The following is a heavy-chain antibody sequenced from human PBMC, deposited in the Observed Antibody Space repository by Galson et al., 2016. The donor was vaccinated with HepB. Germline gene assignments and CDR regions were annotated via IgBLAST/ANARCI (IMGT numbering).Heavy chain of an antibody. CDR1: GFTFSTNA. D-gene: IGHD3-10*01. Sequence: SLRLSCAASGFTFSTNAMHWVRQAPGTGLEWVALISYDGSHKYYADSVKGRFTISRDNSKSTLFLQMNSLRADDTAVYYCAREGERGFVTNGMDVWGQGTTVTVSS. CDR2: ISYDGSHK. J-gene: IGHJ6*02. CDR3: AREGERGFVTNGMDV. V-gene: IGHV3-30*04.